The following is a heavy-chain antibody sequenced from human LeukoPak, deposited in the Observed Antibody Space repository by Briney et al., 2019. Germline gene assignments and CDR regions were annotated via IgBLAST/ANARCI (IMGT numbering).Heavy chain of an antibody. CDR3: AKSTRTYDILTGYYTVYYFDY. V-gene: IGHV3-30*02. J-gene: IGHJ4*02. CDR2: IRYDGSNK. D-gene: IGHD3-9*01. CDR1: GFTFSSYG. Sequence: PGGSLRLSCAASGFTFSSYGMHWVRQAPGKGLEWVAFIRYDGSNKYYADSVKGRFTISRDNSKNTLYLQMNSLRAEDTAVYYCAKSTRTYDILTGYYTVYYFDYWGQGTLVTVSS.